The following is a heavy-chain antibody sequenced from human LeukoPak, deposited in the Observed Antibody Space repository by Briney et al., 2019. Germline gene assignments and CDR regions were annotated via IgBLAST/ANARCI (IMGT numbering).Heavy chain of an antibody. Sequence: PGGSLRLSCAASGFTFSDYYMSWIRQAPGKGLVWVSRINSDGSSTSYADSVKGRFTISRDNAKNTLYLQMNSLRAEDTAVYYCARDHEYYDILTGYYSYAFDIWGQGTMVTVSS. CDR1: GFTFSDYY. J-gene: IGHJ3*02. CDR3: ARDHEYYDILTGYYSYAFDI. CDR2: INSDGSST. V-gene: IGHV3-74*01. D-gene: IGHD3-9*01.